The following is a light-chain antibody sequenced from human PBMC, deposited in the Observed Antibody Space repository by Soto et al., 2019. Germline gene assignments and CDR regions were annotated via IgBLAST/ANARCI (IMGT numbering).Light chain of an antibody. CDR3: QHYGRSPWT. Sequence: EIVLPQYPGTLSLAPGERVTLSCMASQSVSGNYLAWHQQKPGQAPRLLIYAVSRRATGIPDRFSGSGSGTDFTLTISRLEPEDFAVYYCQHYGRSPWTFGQGTKVEIK. V-gene: IGKV3-20*01. CDR2: AVS. CDR1: QSVSGNY. J-gene: IGKJ1*01.